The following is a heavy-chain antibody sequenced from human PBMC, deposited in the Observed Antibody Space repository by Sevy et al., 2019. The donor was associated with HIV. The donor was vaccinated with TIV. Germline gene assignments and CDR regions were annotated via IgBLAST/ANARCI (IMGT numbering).Heavy chain of an antibody. D-gene: IGHD3-16*01. CDR3: AKDSYFANTLFDY. V-gene: IGHV3-23*01. CDR2: ISGSGGST. J-gene: IGHJ4*02. Sequence: GGSLRLSCATSGVTISNYAMNWVRQAPGKGLEWVSGISGSGGSTYYADSVKGRFTISRDNSKNTLYLQMNSLRAEDTAVYYCAKDSYFANTLFDYWGQGTLVTVSS. CDR1: GVTISNYA.